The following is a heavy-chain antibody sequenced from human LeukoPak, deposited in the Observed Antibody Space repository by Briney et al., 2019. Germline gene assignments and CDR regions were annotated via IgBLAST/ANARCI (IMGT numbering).Heavy chain of an antibody. CDR1: GGTFSSYA. J-gene: IGHJ4*02. V-gene: IGHV1-69*01. CDR2: IIPILGTA. Sequence: ASVKVSCKASGGTFSSYAISWVRQAPGQGLEWMGGIIPILGTANYAQKFQGRVTITADESTSTAYVELSSLRSEDTAVYYCARAPRGSRPHYFDYWGQGTLVTVSS. CDR3: ARAPRGSRPHYFDY. D-gene: IGHD1-26*01.